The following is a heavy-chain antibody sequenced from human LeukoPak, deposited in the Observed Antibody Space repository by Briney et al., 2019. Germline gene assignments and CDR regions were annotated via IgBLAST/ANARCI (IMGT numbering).Heavy chain of an antibody. V-gene: IGHV3-30-3*01. CDR2: ISYDGSNK. CDR3: ARSGEAYYDFWSGYYTVSDY. Sequence: GRSLRLSCAASGFTFDDYAMHWVRQAPGKGLEWVAVISYDGSNKYYADSVKGRFTISRDNSKNTLYLQMNSLRAEDTAVYYCARSGEAYYDFWSGYYTVSDYWGQGTLVTVSS. J-gene: IGHJ4*02. CDR1: GFTFDDYA. D-gene: IGHD3-3*01.